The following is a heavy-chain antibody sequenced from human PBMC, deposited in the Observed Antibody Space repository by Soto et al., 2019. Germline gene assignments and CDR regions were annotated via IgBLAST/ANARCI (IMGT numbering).Heavy chain of an antibody. CDR1: GFTFSSYG. CDR3: GKDRSGGGRIAAAGMDV. D-gene: IGHD6-13*01. V-gene: IGHV3-30*18. Sequence: GGSLRLSCAASGFTFSSYGMHWVRQAPGKGLEWVAVISYDGSNKYYADSVKGRFTISRDNSKNTLYLQMNSLRAEDTAVYYCGKDRSGGGRIAAAGMDVWGQGTTVTVSS. J-gene: IGHJ6*02. CDR2: ISYDGSNK.